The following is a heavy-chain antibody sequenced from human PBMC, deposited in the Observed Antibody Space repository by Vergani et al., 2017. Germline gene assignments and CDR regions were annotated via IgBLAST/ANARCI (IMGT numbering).Heavy chain of an antibody. J-gene: IGHJ6*03. D-gene: IGHD3-10*01. Sequence: QVQLVQSGAEVKKPGSSVKVSCKASGGTFSSYAISWVRQAPGQGLEWMGGFIAIFGTANYAQKFQGRVTITADESTSTAYMELSSLRSEDTAVYYCAGGEHMMRGVQPVDLSYYYYYMDVWGKGTTVTVSS. V-gene: IGHV1-69*01. CDR1: GGTFSSYA. CDR3: AGGEHMMRGVQPVDLSYYYYYMDV. CDR2: FIAIFGTA.